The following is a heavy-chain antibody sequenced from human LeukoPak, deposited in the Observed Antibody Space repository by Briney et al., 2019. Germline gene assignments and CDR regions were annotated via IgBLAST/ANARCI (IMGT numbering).Heavy chain of an antibody. CDR1: GFAFSSYA. CDR3: ARDRRYCSGGSCYWRSMDV. J-gene: IGHJ6*02. V-gene: IGHV3-30*04. CDR2: ISYNGNIK. D-gene: IGHD2-15*01. Sequence: GGSLRLSCAASGFAFSSYAMHWVRQAPGKGLEWVAVISYNGNIKNYGDSVKGRFTISRDKSKNTMYLEMNNLRGEDTAVYYCARDRRYCSGGSCYWRSMDVWGQGTTVTVSS.